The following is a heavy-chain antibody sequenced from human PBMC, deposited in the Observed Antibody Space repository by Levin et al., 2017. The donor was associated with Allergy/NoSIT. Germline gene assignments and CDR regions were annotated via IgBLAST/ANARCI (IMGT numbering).Heavy chain of an antibody. V-gene: IGHV4-39*01. Sequence: SQTLSLTCTVSGGSISSSSYYWGWIRQPPGKGLEWIGSIYYSGSTYYNPSLKSRVTISVDTSKNQFSLKLSSVTAADTAVYYCAAEETGTTEIHWFDPWGQGTLVTVSS. CDR2: IYYSGST. CDR1: GGSISSSSYY. J-gene: IGHJ5*02. CDR3: AAEETGTTEIHWFDP. D-gene: IGHD1-7*01.